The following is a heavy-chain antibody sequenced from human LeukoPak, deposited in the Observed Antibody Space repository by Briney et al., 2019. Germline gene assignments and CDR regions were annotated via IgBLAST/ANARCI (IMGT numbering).Heavy chain of an antibody. CDR3: ARDSGSYSD. CDR2: ISSSGSAI. D-gene: IGHD1-26*01. CDR1: GFTFRSYE. V-gene: IGHV3-48*03. Sequence: GGSLRLSCAASGFTFRSYEMNWVRQAPREGLEWVSFISSSGSAIHYADFVKGRFTISRDNAKNSVYLQMNSLRAEDTAVYYCARDSGSYSDWGQGTLVTVSS. J-gene: IGHJ4*02.